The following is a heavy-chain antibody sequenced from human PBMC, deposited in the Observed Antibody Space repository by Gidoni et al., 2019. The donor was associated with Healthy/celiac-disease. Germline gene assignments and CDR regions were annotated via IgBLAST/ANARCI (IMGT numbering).Heavy chain of an antibody. CDR3: ARGYSYGPGDWFDP. CDR1: GGSFSGYY. J-gene: IGHJ5*02. Sequence: QQWGAGLLKPSETLSLTCVVYGGSFSGYYWSWIRQPPGKGLEWIGEINHSGSTNYNLSLKSRVTISVDTSKNQFSLKLSSVTAADTAVYYCARGYSYGPGDWFDPWGQGTLVTVSS. D-gene: IGHD5-18*01. V-gene: IGHV4-34*01. CDR2: INHSGST.